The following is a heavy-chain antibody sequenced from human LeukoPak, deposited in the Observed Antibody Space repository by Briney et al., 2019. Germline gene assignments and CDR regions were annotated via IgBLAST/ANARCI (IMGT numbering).Heavy chain of an antibody. V-gene: IGHV3-7*01. CDR1: GFTFSSYW. CDR3: ARMESWELPVSATKYYGMDV. CDR2: IKQDGSEK. D-gene: IGHD1-26*01. J-gene: IGHJ6*02. Sequence: GGSLRLSCAASGFTFSSYWMSWVRQAPGKGLEWVANIKQDGSEKYYVDSVKGRFTISRDNAKNSLYLQMNSLRAEDTAVYYCARMESWELPVSATKYYGMDVWGQGTTVTVSS.